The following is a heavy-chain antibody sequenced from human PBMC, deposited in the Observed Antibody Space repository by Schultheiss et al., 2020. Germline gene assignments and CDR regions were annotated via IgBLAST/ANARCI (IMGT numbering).Heavy chain of an antibody. CDR2: ISSSSSYI. Sequence: GGSLRLSCAASGFTFSSYSMNWVRQAPGKGLEWVSSISSSSSYIYYADSVKGRFTISRDNAKNSLYLQMNSLRAEDTAVYYCARWGHMTTGMDVWGQGTTVTGSS. J-gene: IGHJ6*02. CDR1: GFTFSSYS. CDR3: ARWGHMTTGMDV. D-gene: IGHD4-17*01. V-gene: IGHV3-21*01.